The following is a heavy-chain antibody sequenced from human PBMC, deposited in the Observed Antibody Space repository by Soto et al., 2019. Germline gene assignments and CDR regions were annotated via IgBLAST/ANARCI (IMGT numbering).Heavy chain of an antibody. CDR3: ARVTSAAAGTSLSFDY. J-gene: IGHJ4*02. V-gene: IGHV1-69*13. Sequence: SVKVSCKASGGTFSSYAISWVRQAPGQGLEWMGGIIPIFGTANYAQKFQGRVTITADESTSTAYMELSSLRSEDTAVYYCARVTSAAAGTSLSFDYWGQGTLVTVSS. D-gene: IGHD6-13*01. CDR1: GGTFSSYA. CDR2: IIPIFGTA.